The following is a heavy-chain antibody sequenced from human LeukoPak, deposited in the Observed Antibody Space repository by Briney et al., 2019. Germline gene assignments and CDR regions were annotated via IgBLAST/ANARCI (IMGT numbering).Heavy chain of an antibody. Sequence: GGSLRLSCAASGFTFSSYAMSWVRQAPGNGLEWVSAISGSGGSTYYADSVKGRFTISRDNSKNTLYLQMNSLRAEDTAVYYCAKDRGSGYYFPRGLDYWGQGTLVTVSS. CDR3: AKDRGSGYYFPRGLDY. CDR2: ISGSGGST. J-gene: IGHJ4*02. D-gene: IGHD3-22*01. CDR1: GFTFSSYA. V-gene: IGHV3-23*01.